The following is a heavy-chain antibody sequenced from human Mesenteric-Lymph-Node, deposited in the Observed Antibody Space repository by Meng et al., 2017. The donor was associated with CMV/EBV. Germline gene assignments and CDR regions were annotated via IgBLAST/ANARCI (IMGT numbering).Heavy chain of an antibody. Sequence: QITLKESGPTLVKPTQTLTPPCTFSGFSLSTSGVGVGWIRQPPGKALEWLALIYWDDDKRYSPSLKSRLTITKDTSKNQVVLTMTNMDPVDTATYYCAHSSGIAAAGPFYFDYWGQGTLVTVSS. CDR2: IYWDDDK. CDR1: GFSLSTSGVG. J-gene: IGHJ4*02. D-gene: IGHD6-13*01. CDR3: AHSSGIAAAGPFYFDY. V-gene: IGHV2-5*02.